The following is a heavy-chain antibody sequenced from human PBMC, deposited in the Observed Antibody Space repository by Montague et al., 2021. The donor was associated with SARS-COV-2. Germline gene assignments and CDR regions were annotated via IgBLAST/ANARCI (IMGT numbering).Heavy chain of an antibody. V-gene: IGHV4-34*01. J-gene: IGHJ6*04. Sequence: SETLSLTCAVSGGSFSGYYWCWICQRPRKGLEWIGEVNLSESTNTYPTXXSQITISLDTAKNKFSLKLSPVTATDTAVYYCSRVKSITSWVRQAAPVWGKGTTVTVSS. CDR2: VNLSEST. D-gene: IGHD3-16*01. CDR3: SRVKSITSWVRQAAPV. CDR1: GGSFSGYY.